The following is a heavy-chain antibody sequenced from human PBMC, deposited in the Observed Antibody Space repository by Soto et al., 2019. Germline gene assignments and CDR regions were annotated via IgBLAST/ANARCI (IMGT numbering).Heavy chain of an antibody. CDR3: ARGRYGDY. CDR1: GYTFTSYG. Sequence: QVHLVQSGAEVKKPGASVKVSCKASGYTFTSYGITWVRQAPGQGLEWMGWISAHNGNTDYAQRLQGRVTVTRDTSTSTAYMELRSLRSADTAVYYCARGRYGDYWGQGALVTVSS. CDR2: ISAHNGNT. D-gene: IGHD1-1*01. J-gene: IGHJ4*02. V-gene: IGHV1-18*01.